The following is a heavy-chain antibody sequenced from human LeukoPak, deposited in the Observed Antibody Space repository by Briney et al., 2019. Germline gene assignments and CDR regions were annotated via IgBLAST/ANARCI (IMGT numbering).Heavy chain of an antibody. D-gene: IGHD4-17*01. CDR2: IIPIFGTA. Sequence: SVKVSCKGSGGTFSSYAISWVRQAPGQGLEWMGGIIPIFGTANYAQKFQGRVTITADESTSTAYMELSSLRSEDTAVYYCAREGGEGNWFDPWGQGTLVTVSS. V-gene: IGHV1-69*13. CDR1: GGTFSSYA. CDR3: AREGGEGNWFDP. J-gene: IGHJ5*02.